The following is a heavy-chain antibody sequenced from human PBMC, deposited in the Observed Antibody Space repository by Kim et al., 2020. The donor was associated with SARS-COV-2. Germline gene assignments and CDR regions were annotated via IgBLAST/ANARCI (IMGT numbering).Heavy chain of an antibody. CDR2: IYYSGST. J-gene: IGHJ4*02. V-gene: IGHV4-59*01. CDR1: GGSISSYY. CDR3: ARDPYGDYGFDY. Sequence: SETLSLTCTVSGGSISSYYWSWIRQPPGKGLEWIGYIYYSGSTNYNPSLKSRVTISVDTSKNQFSLKLSSVTAADTAVYYCARDPYGDYGFDYWGQGTLVTVSS. D-gene: IGHD4-17*01.